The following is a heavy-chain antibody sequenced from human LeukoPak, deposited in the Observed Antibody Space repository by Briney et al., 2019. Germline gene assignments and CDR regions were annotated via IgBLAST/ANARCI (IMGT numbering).Heavy chain of an antibody. J-gene: IGHJ6*02. Sequence: GGSLRLSCAASGFTFSSYWMSWVRQAPGKGLEWVANIKQDGSEKYYVDSVKGRFTISRDNAKNSLYLQMNSLRAEDTAVYYYARDLDSSGWYGYYYYYYGMDVWGQGTTVTVSS. D-gene: IGHD6-19*01. CDR1: GFTFSSYW. V-gene: IGHV3-7*01. CDR3: ARDLDSSGWYGYYYYYYGMDV. CDR2: IKQDGSEK.